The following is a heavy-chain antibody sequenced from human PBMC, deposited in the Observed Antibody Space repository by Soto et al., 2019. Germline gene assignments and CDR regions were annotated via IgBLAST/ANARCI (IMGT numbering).Heavy chain of an antibody. CDR2: IDPSDSYT. J-gene: IGHJ5*02. V-gene: IGHV5-10-1*01. Sequence: PGESLKISCKVSGYSFTSYWISWVRQMPGKGLEWMGRIDPSDSYTNYSPSFQGHVTISADKSISTAYLQWSSLKASDTAMYYCARNVRYCSSTSCYAETVWFDPWGQGTLVTVSS. D-gene: IGHD2-2*01. CDR3: ARNVRYCSSTSCYAETVWFDP. CDR1: GYSFTSYW.